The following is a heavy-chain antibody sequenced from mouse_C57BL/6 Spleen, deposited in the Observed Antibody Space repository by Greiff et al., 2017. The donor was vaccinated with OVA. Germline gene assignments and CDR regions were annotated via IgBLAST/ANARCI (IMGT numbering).Heavy chain of an antibody. D-gene: IGHD1-1*01. Sequence: EVQLQQSGPELVKPGASVKIPCKASGYTFTDYNMDWVKQSHGKSLEWIGDINPNNGGTIYNQKFKGKATLTVDKSSSTAYMELRSLTSEDTAVYYCARAGGYYGSSYDYAMDDWGQGTSVTVSS. CDR2: INPNNGGT. J-gene: IGHJ4*01. CDR3: ARAGGYYGSSYDYAMDD. CDR1: GYTFTDYN. V-gene: IGHV1-18*01.